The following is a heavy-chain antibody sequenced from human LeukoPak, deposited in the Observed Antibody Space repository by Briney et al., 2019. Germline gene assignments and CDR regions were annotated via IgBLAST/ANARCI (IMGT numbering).Heavy chain of an antibody. V-gene: IGHV5-51*01. CDR2: IYPGDSDT. J-gene: IGHJ4*02. CDR3: ARLQYSGSYYTGKFDY. D-gene: IGHD1-26*01. CDR1: GYSFTIYW. Sequence: GESLKISCKGSGYSFTIYWIGWVRQMPGKGLEWMGIIYPGDSDTRYRPSFQGQVTISADKSIRTAYPESNSLKASDTAMYYCARLQYSGSYYTGKFDYWGQGTLVTVSS.